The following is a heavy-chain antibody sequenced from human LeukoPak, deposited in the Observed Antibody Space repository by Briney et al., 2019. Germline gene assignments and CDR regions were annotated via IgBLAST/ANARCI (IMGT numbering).Heavy chain of an antibody. CDR1: GYTFTSYG. J-gene: IGHJ6*02. CDR3: AHYYGSGRNYYCGMDV. D-gene: IGHD3-10*01. Sequence: ASVKVSCKASGYTFTSYGISWVRQATGQGLEWMGWMNPNSGNTGYAQKFQGRVTMTRNTSISTAYMELSSLRSEDTAVYYCAHYYGSGRNYYCGMDVWGQGTTVTVSS. CDR2: MNPNSGNT. V-gene: IGHV1-8*02.